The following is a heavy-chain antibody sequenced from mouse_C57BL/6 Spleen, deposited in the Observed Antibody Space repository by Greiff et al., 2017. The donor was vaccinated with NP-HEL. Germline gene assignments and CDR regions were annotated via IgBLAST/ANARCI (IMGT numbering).Heavy chain of an antibody. Sequence: QVQLQQPGAELVRPGSSVKLSCKASGYTFTSYWMDWVKQRPGQGLEWIGNIYPSDSETHYNQKFKDKATLTVDKSSSTAYMQLSSLTSEDSAVYYCARGGIDYDEGVDYWGQGTTLTVSS. V-gene: IGHV1-61*01. CDR3: ARGGIDYDEGVDY. CDR2: IYPSDSET. J-gene: IGHJ2*01. CDR1: GYTFTSYW. D-gene: IGHD2-4*01.